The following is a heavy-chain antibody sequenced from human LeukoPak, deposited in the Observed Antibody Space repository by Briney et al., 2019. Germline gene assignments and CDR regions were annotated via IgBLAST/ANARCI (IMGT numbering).Heavy chain of an antibody. J-gene: IGHJ4*02. CDR2: ISSSSSYI. CDR3: AKAVWDSSGYYYDY. CDR1: GFTFSSYT. V-gene: IGHV3-21*01. Sequence: GGSLRLSCAASGFTFSSYTMNWVRQAPGKGLEWVSSISSSSSYIYYADSVKGRFTVSRDNAKNSLYLQMNSLRAEDTAIYYWAKAVWDSSGYYYDYWGQGTLVTVSS. D-gene: IGHD3-22*01.